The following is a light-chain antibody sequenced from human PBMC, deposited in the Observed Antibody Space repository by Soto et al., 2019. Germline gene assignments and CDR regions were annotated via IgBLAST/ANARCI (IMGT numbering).Light chain of an antibody. J-gene: IGLJ2*01. CDR3: QSYDSTTVI. CDR2: EHY. CDR1: SGGITSNY. Sequence: NFMLTQPHSVSESPGKTVTISCTRSSGGITSNYVQWYQQRPGSAPTTVIYEHYQRPSGVPDRFSGSTDGSSNSASLTISGLQTEDEADYYCQSYDSTTVIFGGGTKVTVL. V-gene: IGLV6-57*04.